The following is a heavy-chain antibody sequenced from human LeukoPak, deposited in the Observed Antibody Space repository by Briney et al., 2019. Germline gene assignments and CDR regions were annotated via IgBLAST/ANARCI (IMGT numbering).Heavy chain of an antibody. J-gene: IGHJ4*02. CDR1: GYTLTELS. Sequence: ASVKVSCKVSGYTLTELSMHWVRQAPGKGLEWMGGFDPEDGETIYAQKFQGRVTMTEDTSTDTAYMELSSLRAEDMALYYCAKGGNYYDSSGYQNWGQGTLVTVSS. CDR2: FDPEDGET. V-gene: IGHV1-24*01. CDR3: AKGGNYYDSSGYQN. D-gene: IGHD3-22*01.